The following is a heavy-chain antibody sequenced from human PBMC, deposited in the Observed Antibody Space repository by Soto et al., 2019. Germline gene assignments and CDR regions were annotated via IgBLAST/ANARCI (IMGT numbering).Heavy chain of an antibody. Sequence: SVKVSCKASGGTFSSYAISWVRQAPGQGLEWMGGIIPIFGTANYAQKFQGRVTITADESTSTAYMELSSLRSEDTAVYYCARGSKDRSGYYYFDYWGQGTLVTVSS. J-gene: IGHJ4*02. CDR1: GGTFSSYA. V-gene: IGHV1-69*13. CDR2: IIPIFGTA. D-gene: IGHD3-22*01. CDR3: ARGSKDRSGYYYFDY.